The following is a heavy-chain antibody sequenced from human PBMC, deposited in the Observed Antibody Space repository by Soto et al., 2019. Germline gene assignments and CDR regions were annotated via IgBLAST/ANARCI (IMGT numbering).Heavy chain of an antibody. CDR3: VGEGNNWYDCDY. J-gene: IGHJ4*02. D-gene: IGHD1-20*01. Sequence: EVQLVESGGGLVQPGGSLRLSCAAPTFIFSTYWMTWVRQAPGKGLEWVANIKSDGSETHYAHSVKGRVTISRDNAKYSLYLQMNSLRVEDMAVYYCVGEGNNWYDCDYWGQGTLVTVSS. CDR1: TFIFSTYW. CDR2: IKSDGSET. V-gene: IGHV3-7*01.